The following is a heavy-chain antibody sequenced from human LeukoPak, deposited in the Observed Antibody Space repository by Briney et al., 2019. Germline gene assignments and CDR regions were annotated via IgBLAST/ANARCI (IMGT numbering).Heavy chain of an antibody. V-gene: IGHV3-64*01. CDR1: GFTFSSYA. CDR2: ISSNGGST. J-gene: IGHJ4*02. D-gene: IGHD3-16*02. CDR3: ARGGLRLGELSTNPFYYFDY. Sequence: PGGSLRLSCAASGFTFSSYAMHWVRQAPGKGLEYVSAISSNGGSTYYANSVKGRFTISRDNSKNTLYLQMGSLIAEDMAVYYCARGGLRLGELSTNPFYYFDYWGQGTLVTVSS.